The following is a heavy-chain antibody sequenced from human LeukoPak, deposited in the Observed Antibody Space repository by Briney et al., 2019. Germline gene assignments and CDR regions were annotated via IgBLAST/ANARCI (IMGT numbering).Heavy chain of an antibody. V-gene: IGHV1-24*01. CDR3: ATGELYCSSTSCPKPFDY. D-gene: IGHD2-2*01. Sequence: ASVKVSCKVSGYTLTELSMHWVRQAPGKGLEWMGGFDPEDGETIYAQKFQGRVTMTEDTSTDTAYMELSSLRSEDTAVYYCATGELYCSSTSCPKPFDYWGQGTLVTVSS. CDR1: GYTLTELS. J-gene: IGHJ4*02. CDR2: FDPEDGET.